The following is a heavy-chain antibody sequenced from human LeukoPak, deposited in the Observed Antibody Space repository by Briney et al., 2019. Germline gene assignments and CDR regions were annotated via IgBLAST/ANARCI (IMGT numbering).Heavy chain of an antibody. V-gene: IGHV3-21*01. CDR3: ASHPPFCSSTSCYSRMYYYYGMDV. D-gene: IGHD2-2*01. CDR1: GFTFSSYS. Sequence: GGSLRLSGAASGFTFSSYSMNWVRQAPGKGLEWVSSISSSSSYIYYADSVKGRFTISRDNAKNSLYLQMNSLRAEDTAVYYCASHPPFCSSTSCYSRMYYYYGMDVWGQGTTVTVSS. J-gene: IGHJ6*02. CDR2: ISSSSSYI.